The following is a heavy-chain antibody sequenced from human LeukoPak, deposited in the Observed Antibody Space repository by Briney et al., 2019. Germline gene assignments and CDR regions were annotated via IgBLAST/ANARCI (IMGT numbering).Heavy chain of an antibody. CDR2: IYYSGST. D-gene: IGHD2-2*01. CDR1: GGSISSYY. Sequence: SSETLSLTCTVSGGSISSYYWSWIRQPPGKGLEWIGYIYYSGSTNYNPSLKSRVTISVDTSKNQFSLKLSSVTAADTAVYYCARFVVVPAAIVDYYYGMDVWGQGTTVTVSS. V-gene: IGHV4-59*01. J-gene: IGHJ6*02. CDR3: ARFVVVPAAIVDYYYGMDV.